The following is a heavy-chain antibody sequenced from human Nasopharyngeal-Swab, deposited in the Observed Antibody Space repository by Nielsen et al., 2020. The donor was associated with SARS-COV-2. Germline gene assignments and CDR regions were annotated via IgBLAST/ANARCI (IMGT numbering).Heavy chain of an antibody. D-gene: IGHD6-13*01. Sequence: ASVKVSCKASGYTFTRYDINWVRQATGQGLEWMGWMNPNSGNTGYAQKFQGRVTMTRNTSISTAYMELSSLRSEDTAVYYCARGNPGSIAAAEVFDYWGQGTLVTVSS. CDR1: GYTFTRYD. J-gene: IGHJ4*02. CDR3: ARGNPGSIAAAEVFDY. CDR2: MNPNSGNT. V-gene: IGHV1-8*01.